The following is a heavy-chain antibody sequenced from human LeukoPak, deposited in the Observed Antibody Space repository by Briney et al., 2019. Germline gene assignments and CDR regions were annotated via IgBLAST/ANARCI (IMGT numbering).Heavy chain of an antibody. Sequence: SQTLSLTCAISGDIGSSISGAWNWIRQSPSRGLEWLGRTYYRSKWYNDYAVSVKSRITINPDTSKNQFSLQLNSVTPEDTAVYYCARVVTRNNWFDPWGQGTLVTVSS. J-gene: IGHJ5*02. V-gene: IGHV6-1*01. CDR2: TYYRSKWYN. D-gene: IGHD1-14*01. CDR3: ARVVTRNNWFDP. CDR1: GDIGSSISGA.